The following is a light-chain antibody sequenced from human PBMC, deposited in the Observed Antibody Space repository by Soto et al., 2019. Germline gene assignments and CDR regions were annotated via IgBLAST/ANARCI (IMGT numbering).Light chain of an antibody. CDR2: GAS. CDR3: QQYGSSPPWT. Sequence: EIVLAQSPCTLSLSPGERATLSCRASQSVSSSYLAWYQHKPGQAPRLLIYGASSRATGIPDRFSGSGSGTDFTLTISSLEPEDFAVYYCQQYGSSPPWTFGQGTKVDIK. V-gene: IGKV3-20*01. CDR1: QSVSSSY. J-gene: IGKJ1*01.